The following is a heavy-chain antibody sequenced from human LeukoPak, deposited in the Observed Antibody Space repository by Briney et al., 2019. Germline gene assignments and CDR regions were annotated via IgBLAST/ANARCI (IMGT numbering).Heavy chain of an antibody. D-gene: IGHD4-23*01. CDR3: AREEREYGGNRFDY. Sequence: PSETLSLTCTVSGGSISSSSYYWGWIRQPPGKGLEWIGSIYYSGSTYYNPSLKSRVTISVDTSKNQFSLKLSSVTAADTAVYYCAREEREYGGNRFDYWGQGTLVTVSS. J-gene: IGHJ4*02. CDR1: GGSISSSSYY. V-gene: IGHV4-39*07. CDR2: IYYSGST.